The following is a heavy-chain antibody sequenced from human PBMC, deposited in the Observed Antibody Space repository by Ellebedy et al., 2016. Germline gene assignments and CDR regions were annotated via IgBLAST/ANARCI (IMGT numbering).Heavy chain of an antibody. V-gene: IGHV1-2*04. J-gene: IGHJ4*02. D-gene: IGHD5-24*01. CDR2: INPNSGGT. CDR1: GYTFTGYY. Sequence: ASVKVSXXASGYTFTGYYMHWVRQAPGQGLEWMGWINPNSGGTNYAQKFQGWVTMTRDTSISTAYMELSRLRSDDTAVYYCARGEGALATIRYWGQGTLVTVSS. CDR3: ARGEGALATIRY.